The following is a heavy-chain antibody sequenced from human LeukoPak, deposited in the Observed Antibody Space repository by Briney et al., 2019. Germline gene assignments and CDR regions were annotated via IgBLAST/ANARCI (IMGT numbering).Heavy chain of an antibody. V-gene: IGHV4-4*08. J-gene: IGHJ4*02. CDR3: ARLKNGFWSGYYYDY. Sequence: PGGSLRLSCAASGFTFSSYSMNWVRQPPGKGLEWIGYAHSSGSTNSNPSLMSRVTISVDTSKNQFSLKLSSVTAADTAVYYCARLKNGFWSGYYYDYWGQGTLVTVSS. CDR1: GFTFSSYS. D-gene: IGHD3-3*01. CDR2: AHSSGST.